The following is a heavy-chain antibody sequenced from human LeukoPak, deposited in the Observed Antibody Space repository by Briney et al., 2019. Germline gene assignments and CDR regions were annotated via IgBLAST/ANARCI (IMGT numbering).Heavy chain of an antibody. J-gene: IGHJ4*02. CDR1: GFTFSSYS. CDR3: AKGSHLYDSSGYYYFDY. CDR2: ISSSSSYI. Sequence: SGGSLRLSCAAPGFTFSSYSMNWVRQAPGKGLEWVSSISSSSSYIYYADSVKGRFTISRDNAKNSLYLQMNSLRAEDTAVYYCAKGSHLYDSSGYYYFDYWGQGTLVTVSS. V-gene: IGHV3-21*04. D-gene: IGHD3-22*01.